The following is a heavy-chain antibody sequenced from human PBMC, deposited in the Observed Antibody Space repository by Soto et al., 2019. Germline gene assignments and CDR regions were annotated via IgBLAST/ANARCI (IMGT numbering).Heavy chain of an antibody. J-gene: IGHJ6*02. V-gene: IGHV3-30-3*01. Sequence: GGSLRLSCAASGFTFSSYAMHWVRQAPGKGLEWVAVISYDGSNKYYADSVKGRFTTSRDNSKNTLYLQMNSLRAEDTAVYYCARDVESGSSQYYYYYYGMDVWGQGTTVTVSS. CDR3: ARDVESGSSQYYYYYYGMDV. CDR2: ISYDGSNK. D-gene: IGHD1-26*01. CDR1: GFTFSSYA.